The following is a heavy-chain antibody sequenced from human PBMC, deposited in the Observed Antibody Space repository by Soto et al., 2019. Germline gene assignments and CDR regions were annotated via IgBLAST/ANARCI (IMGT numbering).Heavy chain of an antibody. CDR3: SGDSSGWHLDY. J-gene: IGHJ4*02. CDR1: GFTFSSYG. Sequence: QVQLVESGGGVVQPGRSLRLSCAASGFTFSSYGMHWVRQAPGKGLEWVAVISYDGSNKYYADSVKGRFTISRDNSKNTLYLQMNILRAEDTAVYYCSGDSSGWHLDYWGQGTLVTVSS. D-gene: IGHD6-19*01. V-gene: IGHV3-30*03. CDR2: ISYDGSNK.